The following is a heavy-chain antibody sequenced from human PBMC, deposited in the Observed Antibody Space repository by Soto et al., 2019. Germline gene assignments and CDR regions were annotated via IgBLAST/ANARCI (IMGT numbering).Heavy chain of an antibody. CDR1: GFTFSSYV. V-gene: IGHV3-23*01. Sequence: EVQLLESGGGLVQPGGSLRLSCAASGFTFSSYVMSWVRQAPGKGLEWVSGISGSGLSTNYADSVKGRFTISRDNTKNTLYLQMNSLRAEDTAVYYCARRQSWIGPRPDDYGGQGPLVTVSS. CDR2: ISGSGLST. J-gene: IGHJ4*02. CDR3: ARRQSWIGPRPDDY. D-gene: IGHD3-3*01.